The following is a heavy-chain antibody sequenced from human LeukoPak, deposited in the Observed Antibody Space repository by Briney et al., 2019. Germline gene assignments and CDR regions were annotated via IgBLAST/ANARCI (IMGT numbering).Heavy chain of an antibody. CDR1: GITLSNYC. Sequence: GALRLSCAASGITLSNYCMHLGRQAPGKGLEGVAVMWYDGSNEYYADSVKGRFTITRDNSKNTLYLQMNSLRAEDTAVYYCAKASGSYSNYETNWGQGTLVTVSS. D-gene: IGHD4-11*01. CDR3: AKASGSYSNYETN. J-gene: IGHJ4*02. V-gene: IGHV3-33*06. CDR2: MWYDGSNE.